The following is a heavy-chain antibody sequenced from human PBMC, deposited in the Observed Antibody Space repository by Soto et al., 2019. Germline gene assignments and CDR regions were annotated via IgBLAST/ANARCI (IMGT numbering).Heavy chain of an antibody. CDR2: IIPIFGTA. J-gene: IGHJ4*02. V-gene: IGHV1-69*13. Sequence: SVKVSCKASGGTFSSYAISWVRQAPGQGLEWMGGIIPIFGTANYAQKFQGRVTITADESTSTAYMELSSLRSEDTAVYYCARDYKPSKPYQPLLTFDYWGQGTLVTVSS. D-gene: IGHD2-2*01. CDR1: GGTFSSYA. CDR3: ARDYKPSKPYQPLLTFDY.